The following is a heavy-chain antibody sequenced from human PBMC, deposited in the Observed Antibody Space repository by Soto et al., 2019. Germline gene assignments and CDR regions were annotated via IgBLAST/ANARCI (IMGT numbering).Heavy chain of an antibody. D-gene: IGHD3-10*01. CDR1: GGTFSSYT. CDR3: ARDAGSGYFGMDV. CDR2: IIPILGIA. Sequence: QVQLVQSGAEVKKPGSSVKVSCKASGGTFSSYTISWVRQAPGQGLEWMGRIIPILGIANYAQKFQGRVTITADKXTSTAYMELSSLRSEDTAVYYCARDAGSGYFGMDVWGQGTTVTVSS. J-gene: IGHJ6*02. V-gene: IGHV1-69*08.